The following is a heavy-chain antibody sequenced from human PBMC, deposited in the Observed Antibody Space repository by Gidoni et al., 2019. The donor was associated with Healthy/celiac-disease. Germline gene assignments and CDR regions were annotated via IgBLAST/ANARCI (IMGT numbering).Heavy chain of an antibody. Sequence: QVQLQQWGAGLLKPSETLSLTCAVYGGSFSGDYWTRIRQPPGKGLDWIGEINHSGSTNYNPSLKSRVTISVDTSKNQFSLKLSSVTAADTAVYYCTRGGVRSRPIPAAIAVPLDSYGFRRSGEVFDYWGQGTLVTVSS. CDR2: INHSGST. V-gene: IGHV4-34*01. CDR3: TRGGVRSRPIPAAIAVPLDSYGFRRSGEVFDY. D-gene: IGHD2-2*01. CDR1: GGSFSGDY. J-gene: IGHJ4*02.